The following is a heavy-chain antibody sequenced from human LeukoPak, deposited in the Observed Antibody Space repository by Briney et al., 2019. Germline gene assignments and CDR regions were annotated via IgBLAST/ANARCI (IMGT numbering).Heavy chain of an antibody. CDR3: ARSDWMRWFDP. CDR1: GDSINNYY. Sequence: SETLSLTCTVSGDSINNYYWSWIRQPPGKGLEWIGYIYYSGSTNYNPSLKSRVTISVDTSRNQFSLKLNSVTAADTAVYYCARSDWMRWFDPWGLGTLVTVSP. CDR2: IYYSGST. D-gene: IGHD1-1*01. J-gene: IGHJ5*02. V-gene: IGHV4-59*08.